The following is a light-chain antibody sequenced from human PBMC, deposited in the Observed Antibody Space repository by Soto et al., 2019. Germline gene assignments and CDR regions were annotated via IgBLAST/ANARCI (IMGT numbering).Light chain of an antibody. CDR3: QTWGTGIWV. CDR1: SGHTNYA. Sequence: QLVLSQSPSASASLGASVKLTCTLSSGHTNYAIAWHQQQPQKGPRYLMRLNSDGSHTKGDGIPDRFSGSSSGAVRYLTISSLQPEDEADYYCQTWGTGIWVFGGGTKLTVL. V-gene: IGLV4-69*01. J-gene: IGLJ3*02. CDR2: LNSDGSH.